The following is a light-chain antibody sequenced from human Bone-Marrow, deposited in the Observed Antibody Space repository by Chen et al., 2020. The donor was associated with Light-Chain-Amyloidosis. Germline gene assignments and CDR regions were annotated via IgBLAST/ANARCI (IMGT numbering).Light chain of an antibody. J-gene: IGKJ4*01. CDR2: WAS. CDR3: QQYYSTPLT. CDR1: QSVLYSSNNKNY. Sequence: DIVMTQSPDSLAVSLGERATINCKSSQSVLYSSNNKNYLAWYQQEPGQPPKLLIYWASTRESGVPDRFSGSGSGTDFTLTISSLQAEDVAVYYCQQYYSTPLTFDGETKVDVK. V-gene: IGKV4-1*01.